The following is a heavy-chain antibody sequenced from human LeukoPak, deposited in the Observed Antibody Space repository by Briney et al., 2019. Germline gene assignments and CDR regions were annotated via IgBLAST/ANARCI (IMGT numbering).Heavy chain of an antibody. J-gene: IGHJ4*02. V-gene: IGHV4-61*02. Sequence: SETLSLTCTVSGGSISSGSYYWSWIRQPAGKGLEWIGRIYSSGSTNYNPSLKGRVTISVDTSKKQFSLKLSSVTAADTAVYYCARSYFDYWGQGTLVTVSS. CDR1: GGSISSGSYY. CDR2: IYSSGST. CDR3: ARSYFDY.